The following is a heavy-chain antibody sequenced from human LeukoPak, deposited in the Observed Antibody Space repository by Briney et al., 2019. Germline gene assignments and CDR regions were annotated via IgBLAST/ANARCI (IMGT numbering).Heavy chain of an antibody. J-gene: IGHJ6*02. CDR2: IKQDGSEK. V-gene: IGHV3-7*03. CDR3: ARAYYFWSGYYLSAYGMDV. Sequence: GGSLRLSCAASGFTFSSYWMSWVRQAPGKGLEWVANIKQDGSEKYYVDSVKGRFTISRDNAKNSLYLQMNSLRAEDTAVYYCARAYYFWSGYYLSAYGMDVWGQGTTVTVSS. CDR1: GFTFSSYW. D-gene: IGHD3-3*01.